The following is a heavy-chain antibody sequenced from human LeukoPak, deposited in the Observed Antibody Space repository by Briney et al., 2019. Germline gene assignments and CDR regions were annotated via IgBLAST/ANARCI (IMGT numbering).Heavy chain of an antibody. Sequence: SETLSLTCTVSGGSMTSSSYFWGWIRQTPGKGLEWIGSIYYKGNTYYNPSLKSRVTISLDTSKNLFSLKLNSVTAADTAVYYCARDRPLGSTIGRGLYYMDVWGKGTTVTVSS. D-gene: IGHD2-2*01. J-gene: IGHJ6*03. CDR2: IYYKGNT. CDR3: ARDRPLGSTIGRGLYYMDV. V-gene: IGHV4-39*07. CDR1: GGSMTSSSYF.